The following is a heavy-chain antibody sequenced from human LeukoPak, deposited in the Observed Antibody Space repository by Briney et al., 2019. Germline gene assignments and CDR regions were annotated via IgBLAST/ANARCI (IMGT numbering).Heavy chain of an antibody. J-gene: IGHJ6*02. CDR1: GYTFTSYY. Sequence: GASVKVSCKASGYTFTSYYMHWVRQAPGQGLEWMGIINPSGGSTSYAQKFQGRVTMTRDTSTSTVYMELSSLRSEDTAVYYCARSPAAGTWPPYYYGMDVWGQGTTVTVSS. CDR3: ARSPAAGTWPPYYYGMDV. V-gene: IGHV1-46*01. D-gene: IGHD6-13*01. CDR2: INPSGGST.